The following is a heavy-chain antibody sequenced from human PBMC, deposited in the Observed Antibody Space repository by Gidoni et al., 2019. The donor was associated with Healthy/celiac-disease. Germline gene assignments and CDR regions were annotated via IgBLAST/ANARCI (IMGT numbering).Heavy chain of an antibody. D-gene: IGHD3-16*02. J-gene: IGHJ6*02. V-gene: IGHV4-59*01. Sequence: QVQLQESGPGLVKPSETLSLTCTVPGGSISSYYWSWIRQPPGKGLEWIGYIYYSGSTNYNPSLKSRVTISVDTSKNQFSLKLSSVTAADTAVYYCARWGSYPERNGMDVWGQGTTVTVSS. CDR3: ARWGSYPERNGMDV. CDR2: IYYSGST. CDR1: GGSISSYY.